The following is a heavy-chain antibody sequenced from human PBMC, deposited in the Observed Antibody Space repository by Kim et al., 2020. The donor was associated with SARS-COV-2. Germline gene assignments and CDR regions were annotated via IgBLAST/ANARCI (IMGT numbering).Heavy chain of an antibody. CDR3: ARDLGQQDYGDYVGYMDV. J-gene: IGHJ6*03. CDR2: IWYDGSNK. D-gene: IGHD4-17*01. CDR1: GFTFSSYG. Sequence: GGSLRLSCAASGFTFSSYGMHWVRQAPGKGLEWVAVIWYDGSNKYYADSVKGRFTISRDNSKNTLYLQMNSLRAEDTAVYYCARDLGQQDYGDYVGYMDVWGKGTTVTVSS. V-gene: IGHV3-33*01.